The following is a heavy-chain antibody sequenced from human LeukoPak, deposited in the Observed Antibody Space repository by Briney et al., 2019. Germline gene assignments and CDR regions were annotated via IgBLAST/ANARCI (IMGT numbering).Heavy chain of an antibody. V-gene: IGHV6-1*01. CDR3: AKALGQWHNWLDP. D-gene: IGHD6-19*01. J-gene: IGHJ5*02. CDR2: TYYRSKWYN. Sequence: SQTLSLTCAISGDSVSSKNAAWNWIRQSPSRGLEWLGKTYYRSKWYNDYAVSVKSRITISADTSKNQFSLHLKSVTPEDTAVYYCAKALGQWHNWLDPWGQGTLVTVSS. CDR1: GDSVSSKNAA.